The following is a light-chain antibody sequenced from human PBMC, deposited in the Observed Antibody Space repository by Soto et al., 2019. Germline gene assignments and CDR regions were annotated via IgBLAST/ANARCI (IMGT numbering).Light chain of an antibody. Sequence: EIVLTQSPGTLSLSPGERATLSCRASRDVSRSFLAWYQQKLGQAPRLLIYGASSRATRIPDRFSGSGSGTDFTLTISRLEPEDFAVYYCQQYGSATITFGQGTRLDIK. CDR1: RDVSRSF. CDR2: GAS. J-gene: IGKJ5*01. CDR3: QQYGSATIT. V-gene: IGKV3-20*01.